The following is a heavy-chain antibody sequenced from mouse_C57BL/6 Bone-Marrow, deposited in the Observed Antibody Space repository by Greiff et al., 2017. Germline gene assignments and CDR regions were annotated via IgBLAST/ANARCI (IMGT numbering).Heavy chain of an antibody. CDR3: ARGRDYDLPAY. Sequence: VQLQQSGPVLVKPGASVKMSCKASGYTFTDYYMNWVKQSHGKSLEWIGVINPYNGGTSYNQKFKGKATLTVDKSSSTAYMELNSLTSEDSAVYYCARGRDYDLPAYWGQGTLVTVSA. D-gene: IGHD2-4*01. J-gene: IGHJ3*01. CDR2: INPYNGGT. V-gene: IGHV1-19*01. CDR1: GYTFTDYY.